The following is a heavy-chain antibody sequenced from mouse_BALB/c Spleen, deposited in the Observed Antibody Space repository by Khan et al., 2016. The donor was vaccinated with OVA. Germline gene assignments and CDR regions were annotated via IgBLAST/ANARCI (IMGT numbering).Heavy chain of an antibody. D-gene: IGHD3-1*01. CDR1: GYTFTDYN. V-gene: IGHV1-77*01. Sequence: QVQLKQSGAELARPGASVKLSCKASGYTFTDYNINWVKQRPGQGLEWIGEIYPGSNNTYYNEKFKGKATLTADKSSSTAYMQLSSLTSEDSAVYLCAREWGSLFPYWGQGTLVTVSA. CDR3: AREWGSLFPY. J-gene: IGHJ3*01. CDR2: IYPGSNNT.